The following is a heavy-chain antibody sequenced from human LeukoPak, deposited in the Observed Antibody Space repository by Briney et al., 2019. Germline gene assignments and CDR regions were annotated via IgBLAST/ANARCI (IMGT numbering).Heavy chain of an antibody. Sequence: SETLSLTCTVSGGSISSYYWSWIRQPAGKGLEWIGRIYTSGSTNYNPSLKSRVTMSVDTSKNQFSLKLSSVTAADTVVYYCARHSMYSSSWYYFDYWGQGTLVTVSS. D-gene: IGHD6-13*01. CDR2: IYTSGST. CDR1: GGSISSYY. CDR3: ARHSMYSSSWYYFDY. J-gene: IGHJ4*02. V-gene: IGHV4-4*07.